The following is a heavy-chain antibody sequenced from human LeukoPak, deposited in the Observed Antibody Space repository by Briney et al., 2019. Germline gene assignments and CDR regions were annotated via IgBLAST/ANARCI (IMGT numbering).Heavy chain of an antibody. J-gene: IGHJ4*02. D-gene: IGHD1-26*01. Sequence: SETLSLTCTVPGGSLSSYYWSWIRQPPGKGLEWIGYIYYSGSTNYNPSLKSRVTISVDTSKNQFSLKLSSVTAADTAVYYCARGGSYYAFDYWGQGTLVTVSS. CDR2: IYYSGST. V-gene: IGHV4-59*01. CDR3: ARGGSYYAFDY. CDR1: GGSLSSYY.